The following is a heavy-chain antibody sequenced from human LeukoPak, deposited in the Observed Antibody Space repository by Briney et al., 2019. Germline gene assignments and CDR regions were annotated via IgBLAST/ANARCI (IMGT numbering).Heavy chain of an antibody. J-gene: IGHJ4*02. V-gene: IGHV1-2*02. CDR2: INPNSGGT. CDR1: GYTFTGYY. Sequence: GASVNVSCKASGYTFTGYYIHWVRQAPGQRLEWMGWINPNSGGTNYAQKFQGKVTMTRDTSISTAYMELSRLRSDDTAVYYCARESTVEDFDYWGQGTLVTVSS. CDR3: ARESTVEDFDY. D-gene: IGHD4-23*01.